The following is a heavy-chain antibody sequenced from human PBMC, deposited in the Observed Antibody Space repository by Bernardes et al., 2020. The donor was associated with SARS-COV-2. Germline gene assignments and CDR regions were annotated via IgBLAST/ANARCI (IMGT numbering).Heavy chain of an antibody. CDR3: ARVGYYDNGARNGMDV. J-gene: IGHJ6*02. D-gene: IGHD3-22*01. V-gene: IGHV4-61*02. CDR1: GGSISSGSYY. Sequence: SEPLSLTCTVSGGSISSGSYYWSWLLRPAGKGLEWIGRIYSSGNTNYSPSLKSRVTMSVDTSKNQFSLELSSVTAADTAVYYCARVGYYDNGARNGMDVWGQGTTVTVSS. CDR2: IYSSGNT.